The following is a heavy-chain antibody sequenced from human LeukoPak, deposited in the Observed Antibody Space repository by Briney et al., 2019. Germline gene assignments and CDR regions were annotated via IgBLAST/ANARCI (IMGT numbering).Heavy chain of an antibody. CDR2: INPSGGST. V-gene: IGHV1-46*01. CDR3: ASPLSTALPHDAFDI. D-gene: IGHD2/OR15-2a*01. CDR1: GYTFTRYY. Sequence: GASVKVSCKASGYTFTRYYMHWVRQAPGQGLEWMGIINPSGGSTSYAQKFQGRVTMTRDMSTSTVYMELSSLRSEDTAVYYCASPLSTALPHDAFDIWGQGTMVTVSS. J-gene: IGHJ3*02.